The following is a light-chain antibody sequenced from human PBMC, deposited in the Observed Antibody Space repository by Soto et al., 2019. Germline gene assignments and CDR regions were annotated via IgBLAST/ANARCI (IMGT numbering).Light chain of an antibody. CDR2: DVG. CDR3: SSYTSSSTLYV. V-gene: IGLV2-14*01. CDR1: SSDVGGYNY. J-gene: IGLJ1*01. Sequence: QSALTQPASVSGSPGQWITISCTGTSSDVGGYNYVSWYQQHPGKAPKLMIYDVGNRPSGVSNRFSGSKSGNTASLTISGLQAEDEADYYCSSYTSSSTLYVFGTGTKVTVL.